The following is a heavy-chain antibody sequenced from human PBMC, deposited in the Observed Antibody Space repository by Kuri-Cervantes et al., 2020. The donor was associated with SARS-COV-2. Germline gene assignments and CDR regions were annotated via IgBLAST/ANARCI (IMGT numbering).Heavy chain of an antibody. D-gene: IGHD5-18*01. CDR1: GFSLSTSGMR. Sequence: SGPTLVKPTQTLTLTCTFSGFSLSTSGMRVSWIRQPPGKALEWLARIDWDDDKFYSTSLKTRLTISKDTSKNQVVLTMTNMDPVDTATYYCARMGGYSYGSLSGMDVWGQGTTVTVSS. CDR2: IDWDDDK. V-gene: IGHV2-70*04. J-gene: IGHJ6*02. CDR3: ARMGGYSYGSLSGMDV.